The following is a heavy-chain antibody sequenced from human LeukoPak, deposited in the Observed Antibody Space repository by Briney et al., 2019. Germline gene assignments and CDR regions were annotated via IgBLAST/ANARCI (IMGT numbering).Heavy chain of an antibody. Sequence: PGGSLRLSCAASGFTFSSYGMHWVRQAPGKGLEWVAVISYDGSNKYYADSVKGRFTISRDNSKNTLYLQMNSLRAEDTAVYYCARDRVLVRGVIGYDFDYWGQGTLVTVSS. J-gene: IGHJ4*02. V-gene: IGHV3-30*03. CDR3: ARDRVLVRGVIGYDFDY. D-gene: IGHD3-10*01. CDR1: GFTFSSYG. CDR2: ISYDGSNK.